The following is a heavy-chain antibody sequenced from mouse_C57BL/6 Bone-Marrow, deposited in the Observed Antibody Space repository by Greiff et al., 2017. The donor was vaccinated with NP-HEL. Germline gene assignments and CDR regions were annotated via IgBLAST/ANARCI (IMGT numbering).Heavy chain of an antibody. V-gene: IGHV1-81*01. CDR2: IYPRSGNT. CDR1: GYTFPSYG. CDR3: GGDPYYDPYFDY. D-gene: IGHD1-1*02. J-gene: IGHJ2*01. Sequence: QVQLQQSGAELARPGASVKLSCKASGYTFPSYGISWVKPRTGPGLEWIGEIYPRSGNTYYNEKFKGKATLTADKSSSTAYMELRSLTSADSAVYFCGGDPYYDPYFDYWGQGTTLTVSS.